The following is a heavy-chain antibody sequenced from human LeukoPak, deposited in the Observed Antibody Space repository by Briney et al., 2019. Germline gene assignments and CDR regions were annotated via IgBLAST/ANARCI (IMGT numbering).Heavy chain of an antibody. CDR1: GGSFSGYY. CDR3: AANALGYSYGY. J-gene: IGHJ4*02. D-gene: IGHD5-18*01. V-gene: IGHV4-34*01. Sequence: SETLSLTCAVYGGSFSGYYWSWIRQPPGKGLEWIGEINHSGSTNYNPSLKSRVTISVDTSKNQFSLKLSSVTAADTAVYYCAANALGYSYGYWGQGTLVTVSS. CDR2: INHSGST.